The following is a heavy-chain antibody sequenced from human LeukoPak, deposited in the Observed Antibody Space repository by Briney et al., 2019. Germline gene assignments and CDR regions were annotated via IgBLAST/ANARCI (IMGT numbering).Heavy chain of an antibody. D-gene: IGHD3-3*01. V-gene: IGHV4-4*07. CDR3: TRGGYERAFDI. Sequence: SETLSLTCTVSGGSISNYYWSWIRQPAGKGLEWIGRVYSTGSTNYNPSLKSRVTMSVDTSKNQFSLKLSSVTAADTAMYYCTRGGYERAFDIWGQGTMVTVS. J-gene: IGHJ3*02. CDR2: VYSTGST. CDR1: GGSISNYY.